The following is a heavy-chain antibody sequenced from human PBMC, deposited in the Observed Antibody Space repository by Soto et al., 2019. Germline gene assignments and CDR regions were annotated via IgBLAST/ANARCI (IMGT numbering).Heavy chain of an antibody. CDR3: ATQDFRGITGTT. V-gene: IGHV3-23*01. D-gene: IGHD1-20*01. Sequence: EVQLLESGGGLVQPGESLRLSCAASGFTFNTFAMGWVRQDPGKGLEWVSLISSSSRDTYYADSVKGRFTISRDNSRNILYLQMNSLRAEDTAVYYCATQDFRGITGTTWGQGTLVTVSS. CDR2: ISSSSRDT. J-gene: IGHJ4*02. CDR1: GFTFNTFA.